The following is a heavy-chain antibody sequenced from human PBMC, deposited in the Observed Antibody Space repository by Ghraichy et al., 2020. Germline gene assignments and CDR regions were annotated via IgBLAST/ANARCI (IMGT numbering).Heavy chain of an antibody. Sequence: SETLSLTCTVSGGSISSYYWSWIRQPPGKGLEWIGYIYYSGSTNYNPSLKSRVTISVDTSKNQFSLKLSSVTAADTAVYYCASGPGGYCTNGVCHTTGHYGMDVWGQGTTVTVSS. D-gene: IGHD2-8*01. CDR3: ASGPGGYCTNGVCHTTGHYGMDV. V-gene: IGHV4-59*01. CDR2: IYYSGST. J-gene: IGHJ6*02. CDR1: GGSISSYY.